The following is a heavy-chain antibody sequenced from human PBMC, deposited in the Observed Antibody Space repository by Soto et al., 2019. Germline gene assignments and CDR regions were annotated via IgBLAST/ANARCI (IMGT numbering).Heavy chain of an antibody. CDR1: GYSFTSYW. Sequence: GESLKISCKGSGYSFTSYWIGWVRQMPGKGLEWMGIIYPGDSDTRYSPSFQGQVTISADKSISTAYLQWSSLKASDTAMYYCARPVKSGYYNFDAFDIWGQGTMVTVSS. CDR3: ARPVKSGYYNFDAFDI. V-gene: IGHV5-51*01. J-gene: IGHJ3*02. CDR2: IYPGDSDT. D-gene: IGHD3-3*01.